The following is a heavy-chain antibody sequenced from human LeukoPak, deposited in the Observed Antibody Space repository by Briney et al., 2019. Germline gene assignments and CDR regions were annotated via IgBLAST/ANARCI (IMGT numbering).Heavy chain of an antibody. Sequence: PSETLSLTCAVYGGSFSGYYWSWIRQPPGKGLEWIGEINHSGSTNYNPSLKSRVTISVDTSKNQFSLKLSSVTAADTAVYYCARGGSSPYLGWFGGKSWFDPWGQGTLVTVSS. V-gene: IGHV4-34*01. CDR2: INHSGST. J-gene: IGHJ5*02. D-gene: IGHD3-10*01. CDR3: ARGGSSPYLGWFGGKSWFDP. CDR1: GGSFSGYY.